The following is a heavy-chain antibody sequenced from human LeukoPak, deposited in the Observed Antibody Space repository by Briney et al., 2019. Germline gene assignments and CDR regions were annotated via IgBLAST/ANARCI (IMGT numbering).Heavy chain of an antibody. CDR2: IYYSGNT. CDR1: GGSISSSSYY. CDR3: ARTSPRLFWFDP. Sequence: ASETLSLTCTVSGGSISSSSYYWGWIRQPPGKGLEWIGSIYYSGNTYYSPSLKSRVTISVDTSKNQFSLKLSSVTAADTAVYYCARTSPRLFWFDPWGQGTLVTVSS. V-gene: IGHV4-39*01. D-gene: IGHD4/OR15-4a*01. J-gene: IGHJ5*02.